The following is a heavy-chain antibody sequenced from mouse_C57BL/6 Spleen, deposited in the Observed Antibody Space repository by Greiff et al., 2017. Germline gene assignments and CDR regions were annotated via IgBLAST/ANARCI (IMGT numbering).Heavy chain of an antibody. CDR1: GYTFTDHT. V-gene: IGHV1-78*01. J-gene: IGHJ2*01. CDR2: IYPRDGST. CDR3: AREEGYPTVFDY. D-gene: IGHD3-1*01. Sequence: VQLQQSDAELVKPGASVKISCKASGYTFTDHTIHWMKQRPEQGLEWIGYIYPRDGSTQYNEKFKGKATLTADKSSSTAYMQLNSLTSEDSAVYFCAREEGYPTVFDYWGQGTTLTVSS.